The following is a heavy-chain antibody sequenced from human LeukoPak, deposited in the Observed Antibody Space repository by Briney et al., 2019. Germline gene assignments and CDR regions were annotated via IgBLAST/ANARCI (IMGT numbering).Heavy chain of an antibody. D-gene: IGHD5-12*01. CDR3: ARVLGYSGYDLAY. V-gene: IGHV3-72*01. CDR1: GFNFISYR. J-gene: IGHJ4*02. Sequence: PGGSLRLSCADSGFNFISYRMSWVRQAPGKGLEWVGRSRNKANSYTTEYAASVKGRFTISRDDSKNSLYLQMNSLKTEDTAVYYCARVLGYSGYDLAYWGQGTLVTVSS. CDR2: SRNKANSYTT.